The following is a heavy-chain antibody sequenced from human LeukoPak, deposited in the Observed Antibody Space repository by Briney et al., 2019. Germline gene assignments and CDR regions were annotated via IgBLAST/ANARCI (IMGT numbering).Heavy chain of an antibody. CDR1: GYTFTGYY. J-gene: IGHJ4*02. Sequence: ASVKVSCKASGYTFTGYYMHWVRQAPGQGLEWMGWINPNNGGTNYAQKFQGRVTMTRDTSISTAYMELSRLRSDDTAVYYCARGARVHRVEMANPKRPEVGYYFDYWGQGTLVTVSS. CDR2: INPNNGGT. V-gene: IGHV1-2*02. CDR3: ARGARVHRVEMANPKRPEVGYYFDY. D-gene: IGHD5-24*01.